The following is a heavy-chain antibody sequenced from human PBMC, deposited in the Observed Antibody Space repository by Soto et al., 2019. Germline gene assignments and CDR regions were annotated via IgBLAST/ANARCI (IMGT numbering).Heavy chain of an antibody. Sequence: QVQLVQSGAEVKKPGASVKVSCKASGYTFTGYYMHWVRQAPGQGLEWMGWINPNSGGTNYAQKVQGWVTMTRDTSISTAYMELSRLRSDDTAVYYCARVKGTTGTRPYGMDVWGQGTTVTVSS. J-gene: IGHJ6*02. CDR3: ARVKGTTGTRPYGMDV. CDR2: INPNSGGT. D-gene: IGHD1-1*01. CDR1: GYTFTGYY. V-gene: IGHV1-2*04.